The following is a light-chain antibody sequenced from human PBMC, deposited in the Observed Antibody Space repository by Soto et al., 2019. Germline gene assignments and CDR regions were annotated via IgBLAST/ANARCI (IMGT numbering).Light chain of an antibody. CDR1: QSVSSN. CDR2: GAS. Sequence: EIVMTQSPPTLSVSPGERATLSCRASQSVSSNLAWYQQKPGQAPRLLIYGASTWGTGVPPRFTGSGSGTEFTLTISRLEPEDFAVYYCQQYGSSGTFGQGTKVDIK. CDR3: QQYGSSGT. J-gene: IGKJ1*01. V-gene: IGKV3D-15*01.